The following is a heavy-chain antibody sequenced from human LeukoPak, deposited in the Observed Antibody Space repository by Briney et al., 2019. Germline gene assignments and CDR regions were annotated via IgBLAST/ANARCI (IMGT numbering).Heavy chain of an antibody. CDR2: IYTSGST. D-gene: IGHD3-22*01. CDR1: GGSISSYY. V-gene: IGHV4-4*07. J-gene: IGHJ3*02. CDR3: ARRIADSSVPGIAFDI. Sequence: SETLSLTCTVSGGSISSYYWSWIRQPAGKGLEWIGRIYTSGSTNYNPSLKSRVTMSVDTSKNQFSLKLTSVTAADTAMYYCARRIADSSVPGIAFDIWGQGTMVTVSS.